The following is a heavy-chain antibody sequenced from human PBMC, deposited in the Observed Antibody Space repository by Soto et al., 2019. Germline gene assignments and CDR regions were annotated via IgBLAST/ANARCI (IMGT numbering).Heavy chain of an antibody. J-gene: IGHJ2*01. CDR3: AKVLRPWYFDL. V-gene: IGHV3-23*01. Sequence: EVQLLESGGGLVQPGGSLRLSCAASGFTFSNYAMTWVRQAPGKGLEWVSTISGSGDSTYYADSVKGRFSISRDNSMNTLFLQMNSLRAEDTAVYYCAKVLRPWYFDLWGRGTLVTVSS. CDR1: GFTFSNYA. D-gene: IGHD6-6*01. CDR2: ISGSGDST.